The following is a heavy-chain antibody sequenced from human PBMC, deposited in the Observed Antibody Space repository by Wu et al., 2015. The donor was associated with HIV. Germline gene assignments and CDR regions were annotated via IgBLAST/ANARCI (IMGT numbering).Heavy chain of an antibody. CDR1: GYNFGSYG. D-gene: IGHD2-2*01. V-gene: IGHV1-18*01. CDR2: ITGYNGDT. Sequence: QAQLIQSAGEMKKPGASVRVSRKASGYNFGSYGINWVRQIPGQGLEWMGWITGYNGDTNQTRGRLSLTVDTLTDTAFMDLRDLRIEDSGTYFCAREPPSGRYHYMDVWGRGTTVVVS. J-gene: IGHJ6*04. CDR3: AREPPSGRYHYMDV.